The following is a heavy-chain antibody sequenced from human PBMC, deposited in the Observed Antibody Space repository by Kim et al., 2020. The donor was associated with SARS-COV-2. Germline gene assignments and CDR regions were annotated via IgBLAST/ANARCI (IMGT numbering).Heavy chain of an antibody. V-gene: IGHV1-18*01. J-gene: IGHJ4*02. D-gene: IGHD3-22*01. Sequence: KLQGRVTMTTDTSTSTAYMELRSLRSDDTAVYYCARDVSHYYDSSGYFDYWGQGTLVTVSS. CDR3: ARDVSHYYDSSGYFDY.